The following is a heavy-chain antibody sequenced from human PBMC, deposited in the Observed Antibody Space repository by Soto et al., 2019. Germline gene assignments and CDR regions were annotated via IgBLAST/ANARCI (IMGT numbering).Heavy chain of an antibody. Sequence: QVQLVQSGAEVKKPGASVKVSCKASGYTFTSYHITWVRQAPGQGLEWMGWISAYNGNTNYAQKHQGRVTMTTDTPTSPANMGLRSLGSDDKAGYNGAKESPPPREWSHGTLVTVSS. CDR2: ISAYNGNT. V-gene: IGHV1-18*01. CDR3: AKESPPPRE. CDR1: GYTFTSYH. J-gene: IGHJ4*01.